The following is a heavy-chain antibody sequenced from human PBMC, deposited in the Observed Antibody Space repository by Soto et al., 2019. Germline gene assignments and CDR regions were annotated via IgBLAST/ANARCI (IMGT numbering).Heavy chain of an antibody. D-gene: IGHD5-12*01. CDR1: GYTFNSYG. Sequence: ASVKVSCKASGYTFNSYGISWMRQAPGQGLEWVGWISGYNGDTNYAQKVQGRVTMTTDRSTRTAYMEMRSLRSDDTAVYYCARHLLRFPLLPAAFDIWGQGTMVTVSS. V-gene: IGHV1-18*01. J-gene: IGHJ3*02. CDR2: ISGYNGDT. CDR3: ARHLLRFPLLPAAFDI.